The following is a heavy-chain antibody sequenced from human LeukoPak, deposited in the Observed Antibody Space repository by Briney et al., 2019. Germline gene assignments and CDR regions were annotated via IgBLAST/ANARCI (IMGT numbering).Heavy chain of an antibody. CDR1: GYTFTDYY. V-gene: IGHV1-2*02. Sequence: ASVKVSCKACGYTFTDYYIHWVRQAPGQGLEWMGWIHSNSGVTVYSQKFQGRVTMTRDTSITTAYMELSRLTSDDTAMYYCTREDYWGQGTLVTVSS. J-gene: IGHJ4*02. CDR2: IHSNSGVT. CDR3: TREDY.